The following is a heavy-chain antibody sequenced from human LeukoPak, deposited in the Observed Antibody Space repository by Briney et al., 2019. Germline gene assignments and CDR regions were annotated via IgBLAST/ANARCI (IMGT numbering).Heavy chain of an antibody. CDR3: ARTGLDSSGYYPDY. CDR2: IKQDGSEK. Sequence: GGSLRLSCAASGFTFSSYWMSWVRQAPGKGLEWVANIKQDGSEKYYVDSVKGRFTISRDNAKNSLYLQMNSLRAEDTAVYYCARTGLDSSGYYPDYWGQGTLVTVSS. CDR1: GFTFSSYW. V-gene: IGHV3-7*01. J-gene: IGHJ4*02. D-gene: IGHD3-22*01.